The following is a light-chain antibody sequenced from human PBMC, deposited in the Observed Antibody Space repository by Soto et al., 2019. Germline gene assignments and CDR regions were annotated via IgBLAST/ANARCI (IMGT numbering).Light chain of an antibody. Sequence: DIQMTQSPSTLAASVGDRVTITCRASQSISSWLACYQQKPGRAPKFLIYDASSLESGVPSRFSGSGSGTEFTLTISNLQPDDFATYYCQQYDNYPLTFGGGTKVDIK. J-gene: IGKJ4*01. CDR2: DAS. V-gene: IGKV1-5*01. CDR1: QSISSW. CDR3: QQYDNYPLT.